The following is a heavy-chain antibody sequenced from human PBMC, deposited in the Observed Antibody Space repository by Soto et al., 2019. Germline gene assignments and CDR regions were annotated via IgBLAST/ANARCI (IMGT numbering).Heavy chain of an antibody. Sequence: TLSLTCTVSGGSISSGGYYWSWIRQHPGKGLEWIGYIYYSGSTYYNPSLKSRVTISVDTSKNQFSLKLSSVTAADTAVYYCARAFSSITGTKEFDYWGQGTLVTVSS. J-gene: IGHJ4*02. CDR2: IYYSGST. V-gene: IGHV4-31*03. D-gene: IGHD1-7*01. CDR1: GGSISSGGYY. CDR3: ARAFSSITGTKEFDY.